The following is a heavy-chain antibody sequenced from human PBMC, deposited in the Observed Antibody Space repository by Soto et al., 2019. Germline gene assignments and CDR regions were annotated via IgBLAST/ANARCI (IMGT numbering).Heavy chain of an antibody. V-gene: IGHV1-18*01. Sequence: RASVKVSCKASGYTFTSYGISWVRQAPGQGLERMGWISAYNGNTNYAQKLQGRVTMTTDTSTSTAYMELRSLRSDDTAVYYCARVDYYGSGYRMDVWGQGTTVTVSS. J-gene: IGHJ6*02. CDR2: ISAYNGNT. D-gene: IGHD3-10*01. CDR1: GYTFTSYG. CDR3: ARVDYYGSGYRMDV.